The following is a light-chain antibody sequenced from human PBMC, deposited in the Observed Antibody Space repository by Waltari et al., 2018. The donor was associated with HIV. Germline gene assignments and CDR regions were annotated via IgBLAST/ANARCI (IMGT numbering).Light chain of an antibody. J-gene: IGKJ4*01. CDR3: QHRYTGLT. CDR1: QSIRTS. CDR2: DAS. Sequence: ETVLTQSPATLSMSPGERATRSCRASQSIRTSLAWYQQKPGQAPRLLIYDASRRATGIPARFSGSGSGTDFTLTISSLEPEDFAPYYCQHRYTGLTFGGGTKVE. V-gene: IGKV3-11*01.